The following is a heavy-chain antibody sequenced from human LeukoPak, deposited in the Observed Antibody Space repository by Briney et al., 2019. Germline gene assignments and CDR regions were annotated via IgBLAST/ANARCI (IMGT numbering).Heavy chain of an antibody. D-gene: IGHD1-26*01. J-gene: IGHJ4*02. CDR2: MNQDGSEK. CDR1: GFDFTNYN. V-gene: IGHV3-7*01. CDR3: ARGGELLRPADY. Sequence: GGSLRLSCIGSGFDFTNYNINWVRQAPGKGLEWVANMNQDGSEKYYVDSVKGRFTISRDNAKNSLYLQMNNLRAEDTAVYYCARGGELLRPADYWGQGTLVTVSS.